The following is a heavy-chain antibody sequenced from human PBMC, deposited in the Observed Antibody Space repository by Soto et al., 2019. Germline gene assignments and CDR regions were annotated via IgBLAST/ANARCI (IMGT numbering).Heavy chain of an antibody. CDR3: ARWGCSGSNCNLNQRSFDL. Sequence: QVQLVESGGGVVQPGRSLRLSCAASGFIFNEYGMHWVRQAPGKGLEWVAVIWYDGSNKYYADSVKGRFTFSRDNSKNTMSLQMNSLRAEDTAVYYCARWGCSGSNCNLNQRSFDLWGQGTLVTVSP. CDR2: IWYDGSNK. D-gene: IGHD2-15*01. J-gene: IGHJ4*02. CDR1: GFIFNEYG. V-gene: IGHV3-33*03.